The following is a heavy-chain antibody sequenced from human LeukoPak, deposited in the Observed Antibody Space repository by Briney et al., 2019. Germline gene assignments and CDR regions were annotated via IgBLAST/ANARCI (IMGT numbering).Heavy chain of an antibody. D-gene: IGHD6-19*01. V-gene: IGHV4-34*01. Sequence: PSETLSLTCAVYGGSFSGYYWSWIRQPPGKGLEWIGEINHSGSTNYNPSVKSRVTISVDTSKNQFSLKLSSVTAADTAVYYCARGGIAVAGHFDYWGQGTLVTVSS. CDR1: GGSFSGYY. J-gene: IGHJ4*02. CDR3: ARGGIAVAGHFDY. CDR2: INHSGST.